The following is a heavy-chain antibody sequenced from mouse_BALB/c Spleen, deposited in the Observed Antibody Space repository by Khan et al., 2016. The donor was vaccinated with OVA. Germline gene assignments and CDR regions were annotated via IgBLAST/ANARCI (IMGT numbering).Heavy chain of an antibody. Sequence: QVQLKQSGPELKKPGETVKISCKASGHTFTKYGMNWVKQAPGKGLKWMGWINTYTGEPTYADDFNGRFAFSLETSASTAYLQINNLKNEDTATYCCARPPYFSYVLDNWGQGTSVTVSS. D-gene: IGHD2-10*01. J-gene: IGHJ4*01. CDR1: GHTFTKYG. V-gene: IGHV9-3-1*01. CDR2: INTYTGEP. CDR3: ARPPYFSYVLDN.